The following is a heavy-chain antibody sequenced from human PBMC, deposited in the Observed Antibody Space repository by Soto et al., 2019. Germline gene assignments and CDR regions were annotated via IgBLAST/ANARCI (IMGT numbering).Heavy chain of an antibody. CDR2: FYSSGSI. J-gene: IGHJ5*02. CDR3: ARMYSSGSGWFHP. Sequence: TLALTCFVSGYFIGAGGYYWSWIRHHPGKGLEWIGSFYSSGSIIYNPSLRSRVSISGDMSTNQFSMSLTSVTAADTARYYCARMYSSGSGWFHPWGQGTPVTVYS. D-gene: IGHD3-22*01. V-gene: IGHV4-31*02. CDR1: GYFIGAGGYY.